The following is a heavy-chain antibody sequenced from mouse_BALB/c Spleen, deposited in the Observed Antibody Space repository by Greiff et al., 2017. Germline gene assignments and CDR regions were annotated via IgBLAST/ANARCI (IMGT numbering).Heavy chain of an antibody. J-gene: IGHJ3*01. CDR2: MWGGGST. CDR3: ARLGSAWFDY. Sequence: VQLQQSGPGLVAPSQSLSITCTVSGFSLTDYCVSWIRQPPGKGLEWLGVMWGGGSTYDNSALKSRLSISKDNSKRQVIIKMNSLQTYDTAMYYCARLGSAWFDYWGQGTLVTVSA. CDR1: GFSLTDYC. V-gene: IGHV2-6-5*01. D-gene: IGHD4-1*01.